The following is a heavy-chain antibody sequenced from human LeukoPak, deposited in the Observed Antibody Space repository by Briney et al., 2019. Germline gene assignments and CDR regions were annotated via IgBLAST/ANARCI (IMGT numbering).Heavy chain of an antibody. CDR2: IYTSGST. CDR3: ARLRYYYYMDV. V-gene: IGHV4-59*10. D-gene: IGHD4-17*01. Sequence: SETLSLTCAVYGGSFSGYYWSWIRQPAGKGLEWIGRIYTSGSTNYNPSLKSRVTMSVDTSKNQFSLKLSSVTAADTAVYYCARLRYYYYMDVWGNGTTVTISS. J-gene: IGHJ6*03. CDR1: GGSFSGYY.